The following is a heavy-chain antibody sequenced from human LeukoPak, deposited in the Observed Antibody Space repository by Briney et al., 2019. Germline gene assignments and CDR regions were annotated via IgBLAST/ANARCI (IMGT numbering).Heavy chain of an antibody. V-gene: IGHV3-48*04. J-gene: IGHJ3*02. Sequence: GRSLRLSCAASGFTFSSYAMHWVRQAPGKGLEWVSYISSSGSTIYYADSVKGRFTISRDNADNSLYLQMNSLRAEDTAVYYCARESGSAWYEAFDIWGQGTMVTVSS. CDR1: GFTFSSYA. D-gene: IGHD6-19*01. CDR3: ARESGSAWYEAFDI. CDR2: ISSSGSTI.